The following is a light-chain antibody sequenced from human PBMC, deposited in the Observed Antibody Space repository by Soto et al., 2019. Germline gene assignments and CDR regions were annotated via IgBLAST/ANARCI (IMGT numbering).Light chain of an antibody. CDR2: WAS. CDR3: QQYYSAPWT. CDR1: QSVLYRSNNHNY. J-gene: IGKJ1*01. V-gene: IGKV4-1*01. Sequence: DIVMTQSPDSRAVSLGERATINCKSSQSVLYRSNNHNYLAWYEQKPGQPPRLLIYWASTRESGVPDRFSGSGYRTDFTLTISSLQAEDVAVYYCQQYYSAPWTFGPGTKV.